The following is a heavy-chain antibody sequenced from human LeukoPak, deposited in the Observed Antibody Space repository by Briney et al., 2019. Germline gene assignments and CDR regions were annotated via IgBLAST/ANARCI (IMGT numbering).Heavy chain of an antibody. CDR1: GFAFGSEA. D-gene: IGHD1-1*01. Sequence: LAGGSLRLSCAVSGFAFGSEAMSWVRQSPARGLEWVASISPGGGTTYYADYVKGRFTISRDNSNNTLYVQMNSLRAEDTAVYYCAKVRSGSANWALRIFDNWGQGTLVTVSS. CDR2: ISPGGGTT. V-gene: IGHV3-23*01. J-gene: IGHJ4*02. CDR3: AKVRSGSANWALRIFDN.